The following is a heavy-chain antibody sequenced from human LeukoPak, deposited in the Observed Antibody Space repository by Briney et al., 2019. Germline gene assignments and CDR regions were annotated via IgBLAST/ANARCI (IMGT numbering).Heavy chain of an antibody. CDR2: FDPEDGEF. D-gene: IGHD6-13*01. V-gene: IGHV1-24*01. J-gene: IGHJ4*02. CDR1: GNTLSEVS. Sequence: ASVTVTCNVSGNTLSEVSINWLRQAPGKGLEWMGGFDPEDGEFFYPQTFQDRVTFTEDTSTDTASMELTSLTSDDTAIYYCATALLVSSWNPFDHWGQGTLVTVAS. CDR3: ATALLVSSWNPFDH.